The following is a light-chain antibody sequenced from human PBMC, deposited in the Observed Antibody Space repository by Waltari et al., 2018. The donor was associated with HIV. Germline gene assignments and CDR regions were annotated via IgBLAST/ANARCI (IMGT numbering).Light chain of an antibody. CDR1: SSDVGGYDY. Sequence: QSALTQPASVSGSPGQSITISCTGTSSDVGGYDYVSWYQQDPGKAPKVIIYDVSKRPSGVSNPFSGSKSGNTASLTISGLQAEDEADYYCSSYTTGSTLVFGGGTTVTVL. J-gene: IGLJ3*02. CDR3: SSYTTGSTLV. CDR2: DVS. V-gene: IGLV2-14*01.